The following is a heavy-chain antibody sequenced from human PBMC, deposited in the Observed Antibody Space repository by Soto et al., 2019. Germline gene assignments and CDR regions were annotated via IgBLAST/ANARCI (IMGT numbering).Heavy chain of an antibody. V-gene: IGHV1-3*01. Sequence: ASVKVSCKASGYTFTRYTMNWVRQAPRQRLEWMGWINPDNGNTKSSQKFQDRVIITRDTSASTAYMDLSSLRSEDTAVYYCARGIATGQLDPWGQGTLVTVSS. CDR1: GYTFTRYT. CDR2: INPDNGNT. D-gene: IGHD2-15*01. CDR3: ARGIATGQLDP. J-gene: IGHJ5*02.